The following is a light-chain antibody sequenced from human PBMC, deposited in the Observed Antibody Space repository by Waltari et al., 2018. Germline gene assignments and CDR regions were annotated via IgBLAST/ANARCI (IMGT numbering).Light chain of an antibody. V-gene: IGLV1-40*01. J-gene: IGLJ2*01. CDR1: SSNIRAGYE. CDR2: AST. Sequence: QSVLTQPPSVSGAPGQPVTISCIGGSSNIRAGYEVHWNQQLPQTAPKRLIYASTNRPSGISDRFSGSKSGTSASLVITGLQIEDEAVYYCQSYDTRLSASVIFGGGTELTVL. CDR3: QSYDTRLSASVI.